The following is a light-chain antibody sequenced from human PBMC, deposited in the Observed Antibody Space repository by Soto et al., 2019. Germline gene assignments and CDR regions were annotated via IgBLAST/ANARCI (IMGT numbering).Light chain of an antibody. CDR1: SSDVGAYNY. CDR3: SSYTGACTLV. J-gene: IGLJ1*01. CDR2: EVN. V-gene: IGLV2-14*01. Sequence: QSALAQPASVSGSPGQSIAISCTGTSSDVGAYNYVSWYQQHPGEAPKLIVHEVNDRPSGVSHRFSGSKSGTTASLTISGLQAEDEADYCCSSYTGACTLVFGTGTKLTVL.